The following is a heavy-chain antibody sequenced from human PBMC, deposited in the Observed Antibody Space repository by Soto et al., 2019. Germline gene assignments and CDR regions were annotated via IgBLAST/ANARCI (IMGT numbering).Heavy chain of an antibody. V-gene: IGHV3-23*01. J-gene: IGHJ4*02. CDR3: ARTILTKNILDY. Sequence: PGGSLRLSCAASGFPFSDYSMSWVRQAPGEGLEWVSTFGSATGRTFYADSVKGRFTISRDSYKNTVYLQLNSLRVEDTALYFCARTILTKNILDYWGQGTLVTVSS. CDR1: GFPFSDYS. CDR2: FGSATGRT. D-gene: IGHD1-7*01.